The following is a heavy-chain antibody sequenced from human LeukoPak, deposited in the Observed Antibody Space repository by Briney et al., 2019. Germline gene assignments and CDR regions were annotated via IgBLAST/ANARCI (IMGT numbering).Heavy chain of an antibody. J-gene: IGHJ4*02. CDR3: ASRPADTTWYGVFDY. D-gene: IGHD3-10*01. Sequence: PSETLSLTCSVSGGSINSHYWSWIRQPPGKRLEWIGYIFNTGNTNYNPSLASRVIMSVDTSRAQFFLRLSPVTAADTAIYYCASRPADTTWYGVFDYWSQGTLVTVSS. CDR2: IFNTGNT. CDR1: GGSINSHY. V-gene: IGHV4-59*11.